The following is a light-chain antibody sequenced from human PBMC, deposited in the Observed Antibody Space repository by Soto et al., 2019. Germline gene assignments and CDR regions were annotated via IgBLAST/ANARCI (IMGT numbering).Light chain of an antibody. J-gene: IGKJ2*01. CDR1: QSISSY. CDR2: AAS. Sequence: DIQMTQSPSSLSASVGDRVTITCRASQSISSYLNWYQQKPGKAPKLLIYAASSLQSGVPSRFSGSGSGTAFTLTISSLQPEDFATYYCQQSYSTSGYTFGQGTKLEIK. CDR3: QQSYSTSGYT. V-gene: IGKV1-39*01.